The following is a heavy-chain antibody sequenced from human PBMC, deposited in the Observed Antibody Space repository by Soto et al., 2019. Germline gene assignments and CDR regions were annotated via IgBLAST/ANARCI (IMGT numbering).Heavy chain of an antibody. V-gene: IGHV1-2*02. CDR3: ARDNYGPLEY. CDR1: WYPFTDLY. CDR2: IDPRSGAS. J-gene: IGHJ4*02. Sequence: SGKVSCKSSWYPFTDLYIHWVRQAPGLGLEWMGWIDPRSGASRKTQRFQGRFTMTRDTSTNTVYMELSSLRSDDTAVYFCARDNYGPLEYCGQGTLATVSS. D-gene: IGHD3-10*01.